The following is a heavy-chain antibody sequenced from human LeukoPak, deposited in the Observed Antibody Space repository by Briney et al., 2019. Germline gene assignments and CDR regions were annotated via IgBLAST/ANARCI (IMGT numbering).Heavy chain of an antibody. V-gene: IGHV4-39*01. CDR2: IYYSGST. CDR3: ARRVVVTAIDY. Sequence: GSLRLSCAASGFTVSNNYMSWVRQPPGKGLEWIGSIYYSGSTYYNPSLKSRVTISVDTSKNQFSLKLSSVTAADMAVYYCARRVVVTAIDYWGQGTLVTVSS. D-gene: IGHD2-21*02. CDR1: GFTVSNNY. J-gene: IGHJ4*02.